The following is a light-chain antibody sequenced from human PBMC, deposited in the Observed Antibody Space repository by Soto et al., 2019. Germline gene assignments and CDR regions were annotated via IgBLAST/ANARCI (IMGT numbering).Light chain of an antibody. Sequence: DIQMTQSPSSLSASVGDRVTITCRASQDISSYLNWYQQKPGKAPKLLIYAASTLQSGVPSRFSGSGSGTDFTLTISSLQPEDFATYYCQQRYSTPRITFGQGTRLEIK. CDR1: QDISSY. V-gene: IGKV1-39*01. CDR2: AAS. J-gene: IGKJ5*01. CDR3: QQRYSTPRIT.